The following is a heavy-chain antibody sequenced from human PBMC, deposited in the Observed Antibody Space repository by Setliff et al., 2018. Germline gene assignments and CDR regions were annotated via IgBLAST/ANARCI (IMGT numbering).Heavy chain of an antibody. J-gene: IGHJ3*02. V-gene: IGHV1-18*01. D-gene: IGHD2-15*01. CDR1: GYTLSNSI. Sequence: ASVKVSCKASGYTLSNSILSWVRQAPGQGLEWVGWISAYNGHTNYAQKFQARVTMTTDTSTTTAYMELRSLTSEDTAVYYCAISTLSLCSGGNCPNAFDIWGQGTMVTVSS. CDR3: AISTLSLCSGGNCPNAFDI. CDR2: ISAYNGHT.